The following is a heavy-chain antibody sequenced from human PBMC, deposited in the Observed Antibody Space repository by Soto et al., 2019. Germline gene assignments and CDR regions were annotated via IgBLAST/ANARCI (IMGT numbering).Heavy chain of an antibody. CDR3: PRHAPPGVAAPFSY. CDR1: DGSVTAGPYY. CDR2: IGSIAFSNSA. J-gene: IGHJ4*02. D-gene: IGHD6-13*01. V-gene: IGHV4-39*01. Sequence: SDTLSLTCTVSDGSVTAGPYYWAGIRQPPGKGLEWIGSIGSIAFSNSAYYSPSLQSRVTISVAASKNQFSLKLNSVAAEDSAVYYCPRHAPPGVAAPFSYWGQGTLVTVSS.